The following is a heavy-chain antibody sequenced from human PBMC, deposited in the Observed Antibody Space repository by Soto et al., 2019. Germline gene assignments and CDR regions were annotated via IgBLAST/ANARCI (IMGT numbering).Heavy chain of an antibody. CDR1: GFSLSTSGVG. CDR2: IYWDDDK. Sequence: SGPTLVNPTQTLTLTCTFSGFSLSTSGVGVGWIRQPPGKALEWPALIYWDDDKRYSPSLKSRLTITKDTSKNQVVLTMTNMDPVDTATYYCAHRRSFWSGYYLTENWFDPWGQGTLVTVSS. CDR3: AHRRSFWSGYYLTENWFDP. D-gene: IGHD3-3*01. V-gene: IGHV2-5*02. J-gene: IGHJ5*02.